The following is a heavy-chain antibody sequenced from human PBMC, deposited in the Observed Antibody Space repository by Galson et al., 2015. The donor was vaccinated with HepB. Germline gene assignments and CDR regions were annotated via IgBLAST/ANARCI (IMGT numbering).Heavy chain of an antibody. CDR2: INYSGRT. J-gene: IGHJ5*02. CDR1: GGSISSSNYF. Sequence: ETLSLTCTVSGGSISSSNYFWGWIRQSPGKGLEWIASINYSGRTYYNPSLKSRGIISVDTSKNQFSLKLSSVTAADTTVYYCARHNPGNWFDPWGQGTLVTVSS. V-gene: IGHV4-39*01. CDR3: ARHNPGNWFDP.